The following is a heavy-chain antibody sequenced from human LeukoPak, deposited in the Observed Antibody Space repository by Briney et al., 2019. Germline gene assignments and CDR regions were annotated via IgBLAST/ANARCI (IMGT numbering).Heavy chain of an antibody. V-gene: IGHV3-23*01. J-gene: IGHJ4*02. D-gene: IGHD3-16*01. Sequence: GGSLRLSCAASGFTFSSYAMSWVRQAPGKGLEWVSAISGSGGSTYYADSVKGRFTISRDNSKNTLYLQMNSLRAEDTAVYYCARGWGLSPYVSGPFDYWGQGTLVTVSS. CDR1: GFTFSSYA. CDR3: ARGWGLSPYVSGPFDY. CDR2: ISGSGGST.